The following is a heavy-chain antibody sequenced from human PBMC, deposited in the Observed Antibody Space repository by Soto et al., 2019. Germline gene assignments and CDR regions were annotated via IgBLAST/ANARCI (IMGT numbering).Heavy chain of an antibody. CDR3: ARRKERSGPTYFDV. CDR1: GDTFINYD. D-gene: IGHD6-25*01. V-gene: IGHV1-8*02. Sequence: PAVKVSCKASGDTFINYDIHWARQATGQGLEWMGWMNPSNGTAGYAQNFRGRVTMTSNTSITTAYMELSGLRYEDTALYYCARRKERSGPTYFDVWGQGTLVTVSS. J-gene: IGHJ4*02. CDR2: MNPSNGTA.